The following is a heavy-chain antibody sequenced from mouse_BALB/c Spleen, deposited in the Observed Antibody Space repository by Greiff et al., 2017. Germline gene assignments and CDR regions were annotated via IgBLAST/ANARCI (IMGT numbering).Heavy chain of an antibody. CDR2: IRSKSNNYAT. Sequence: EVQLVESGGGLVQPKGSLKLSCAASGFTFNTYAMNWVRQAPGKGLEWVARIRSKSNNYATYYADSVKDRFTISRDDSQSMLYLQMNNLKTEDTAMYYCVTGNYVLDYWGQGTTLTVSS. J-gene: IGHJ2*01. V-gene: IGHV10-1*02. CDR3: VTGNYVLDY. CDR1: GFTFNTYA. D-gene: IGHD2-1*01.